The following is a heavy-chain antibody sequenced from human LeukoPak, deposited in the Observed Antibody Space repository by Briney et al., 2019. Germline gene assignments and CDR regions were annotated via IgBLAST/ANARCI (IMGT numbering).Heavy chain of an antibody. V-gene: IGHV3-23*01. CDR1: GFTFSSYA. CDR2: ISGSGGST. Sequence: SGGSLRLSCAASGFTFSSYAMSWVRQAPGKGLEWVSAISGSGGSTCYADSVKGRFTISRDNSKNTLYLQMNSLRAEDTAVYYCAKVRGYSYGSFFDYWGQGTLVTVSS. J-gene: IGHJ4*02. CDR3: AKVRGYSYGSFFDY. D-gene: IGHD5-18*01.